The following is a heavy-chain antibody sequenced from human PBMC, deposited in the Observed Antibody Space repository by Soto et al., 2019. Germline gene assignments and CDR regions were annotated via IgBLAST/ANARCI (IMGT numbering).Heavy chain of an antibody. D-gene: IGHD1-26*01. V-gene: IGHV3-7*01. CDR2: IKQDGTEK. Sequence: SLRLSCAASGFTFSTYWMSWVRRTPGKGLEWVANIKQDGTEKYYVDSVRGRLTVSRDNAKSSLYLQMNSLRVEGTAVYYCTTSPHRDSERVFVWGQGTTVTVSS. CDR1: GFTFSTYW. CDR3: TTSPHRDSERVFV. J-gene: IGHJ6*02.